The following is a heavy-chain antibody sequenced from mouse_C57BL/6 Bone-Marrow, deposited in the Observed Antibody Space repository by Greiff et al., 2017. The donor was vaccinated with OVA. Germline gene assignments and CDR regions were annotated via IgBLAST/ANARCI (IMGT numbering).Heavy chain of an antibody. V-gene: IGHV5-16*01. Sequence: EVHLVESEGGLVQPGSSMKLSCTASGFTFSDYYMAWVRQVPEKGLEWVANINYDGSSTYYLDSLKSRFIISRDNAKNILYLQMSSLKSEDTATYYCAREGDSNWYFDVWGTGTTVTVSS. CDR2: INYDGSST. D-gene: IGHD3-3*01. CDR3: AREGDSNWYFDV. CDR1: GFTFSDYY. J-gene: IGHJ1*03.